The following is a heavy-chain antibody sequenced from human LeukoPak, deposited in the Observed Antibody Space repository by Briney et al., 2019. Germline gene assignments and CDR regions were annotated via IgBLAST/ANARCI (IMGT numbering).Heavy chain of an antibody. CDR1: GFTFSSSW. CDR2: IKQDGSEE. CDR3: ARDEISISAFDI. Sequence: GGSLRLSCAASGFTFSSSWMSWVRQAPGKGLEWVANIKQDGSEEYSVDSVKGRFTISRDNAKNSLYLQMNSLRAEDTALYHCARDEISISAFDIWGQGTMVTVSS. J-gene: IGHJ3*02. V-gene: IGHV3-7*03. D-gene: IGHD5-12*01.